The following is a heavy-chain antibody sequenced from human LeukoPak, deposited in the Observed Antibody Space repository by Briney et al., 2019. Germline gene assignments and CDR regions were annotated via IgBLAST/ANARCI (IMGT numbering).Heavy chain of an antibody. CDR1: GFTFTSSA. J-gene: IGHJ5*02. Sequence: ASVKVSCKASGFTFTSSAVQWVRQARGQRLEWIGWIVVGSGNTNYAQKLQGRVTITRDMSTSTAYMELSSLRSEDTAVYYCAADTRSSGYYLEYNWFDPWGQGTLVTVSS. CDR3: AADTRSSGYYLEYNWFDP. CDR2: IVVGSGNT. V-gene: IGHV1-58*01. D-gene: IGHD3-22*01.